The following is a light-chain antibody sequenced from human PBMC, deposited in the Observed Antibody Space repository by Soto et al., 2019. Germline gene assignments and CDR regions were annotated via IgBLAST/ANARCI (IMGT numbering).Light chain of an antibody. CDR3: QQDKNWPPET. J-gene: IGKJ1*01. V-gene: IGKV3-15*01. CDR1: QSVSSN. Sequence: IVMSQSPATLSVSQGVGATLSCRARQSVSSNVAWYQQKPGQAPRLLIYGASTRATGIPARFSGSESGTEFTLTISSLQSEDFAVYYCQQDKNWPPETCGQGTKVDI. CDR2: GAS.